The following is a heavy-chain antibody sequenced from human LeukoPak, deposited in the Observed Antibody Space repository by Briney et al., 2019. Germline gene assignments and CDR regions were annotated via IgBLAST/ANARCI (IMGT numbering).Heavy chain of an antibody. CDR1: GGSFSGYY. J-gene: IGHJ4*02. CDR2: INHSGSI. D-gene: IGHD5-24*01. V-gene: IGHV4-34*01. CDR3: ASVAMATTYFDP. Sequence: SETLSLTCAVYGGSFSGYYWSWIRQPPGKGLEWIGEINHSGSINYNPSLKSRVTISVDTSKNQLSLKLSSVTAADTAVYHCASVAMATTYFDPWGQGTLVTVSS.